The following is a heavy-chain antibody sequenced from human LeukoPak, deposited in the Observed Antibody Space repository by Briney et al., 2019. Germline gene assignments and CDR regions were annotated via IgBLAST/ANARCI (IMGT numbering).Heavy chain of an antibody. CDR1: GGSISSGSYY. Sequence: SQTLSLTCTLSGGSISSGSYYWSWIRQPAGKGLEWIGRIYTSGSTSYNPSLKSRVTILVDTSKNQFSLKLSSVTAADTAVYYCARSSWYDIIDYWGQGTLVTVSS. V-gene: IGHV4-61*02. D-gene: IGHD6-13*01. J-gene: IGHJ4*02. CDR3: ARSSWYDIIDY. CDR2: IYTSGST.